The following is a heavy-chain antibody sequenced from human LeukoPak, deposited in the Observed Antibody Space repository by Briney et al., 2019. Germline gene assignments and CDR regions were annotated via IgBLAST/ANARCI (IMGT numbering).Heavy chain of an antibody. D-gene: IGHD6-19*01. CDR2: ISYDGSNK. J-gene: IGHJ4*02. CDR1: GFTSSSYG. Sequence: PGGSLRLSCAASGFTSSSYGMHWVRQAPGKGLEWVAVISYDGSNKYYADSVKGRFTISRDNSKNTLYLQMNSLRAEDTAVYYCAKEFLDSSGWYVSGQYYFDYWGQGTLVTVSS. V-gene: IGHV3-30*18. CDR3: AKEFLDSSGWYVSGQYYFDY.